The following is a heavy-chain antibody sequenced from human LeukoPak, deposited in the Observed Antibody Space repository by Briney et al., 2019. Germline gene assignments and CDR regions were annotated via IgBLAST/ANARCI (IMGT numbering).Heavy chain of an antibody. Sequence: GGSLRLSCAASGFTFSSYAMYWVRQPPGKGLEWVSAISGSGGITYYADSVKGRFTISRDNSKNTLYLQMNSLRAADTAVYYCAKASGYCSSTSCAQFDYWGQGTLVTVSS. J-gene: IGHJ4*02. CDR1: GFTFSSYA. CDR3: AKASGYCSSTSCAQFDY. V-gene: IGHV3-23*01. D-gene: IGHD2-2*01. CDR2: ISGSGGIT.